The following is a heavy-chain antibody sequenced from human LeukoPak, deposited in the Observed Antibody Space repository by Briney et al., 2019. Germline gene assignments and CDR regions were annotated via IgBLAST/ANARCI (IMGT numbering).Heavy chain of an antibody. J-gene: IGHJ4*02. CDR2: ISYDGSNK. D-gene: IGHD5-24*01. CDR3: ATSRDGYNYNFDY. V-gene: IGHV3-30-3*01. CDR1: GFTFSSYA. Sequence: PGRSLRLSCAASGFTFSSYAMHWVRQAPGKRLEWVAVISYDGSNKYYADSVKGRFTISRHNSKNTLYLQMNSLRAEDTAVYYCATSRDGYNYNFDYWGQGTLVTVSS.